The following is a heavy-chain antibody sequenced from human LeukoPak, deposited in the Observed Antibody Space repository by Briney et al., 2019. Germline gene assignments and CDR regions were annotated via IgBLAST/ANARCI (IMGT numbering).Heavy chain of an antibody. CDR3: ARGQLGTIDY. CDR1: GSTFTNYG. J-gene: IGHJ4*02. Sequence: ASVKLSCTAAGSTFTNYGISWVRQAPGQGVEWMGWISAYNGNTNNAQKLQGRVTMTTDTSTSIAYMELRSLRSDDAAVYYCARGQLGTIDYWGQGTLVTVSS. D-gene: IGHD2-2*01. CDR2: ISAYNGNT. V-gene: IGHV1-18*01.